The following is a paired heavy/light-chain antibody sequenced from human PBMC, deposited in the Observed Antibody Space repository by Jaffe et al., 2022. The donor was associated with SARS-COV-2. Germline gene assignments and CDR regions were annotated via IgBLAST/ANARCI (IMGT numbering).Light chain of an antibody. J-gene: IGLJ2*01. CDR3: SSYTGSSPFVV. CDR1: NSDVGSYNY. Sequence: QSALTQAASVSGSPGQSITISCTGTNSDVGSYNYVSWYQQHPGKAPKLMIYDVSNRPSGISNRFSGSKSGNTASLTISGLQAEDEANYYCSSYTGSSPFVVFGGGTKLTVL. CDR2: DVS. V-gene: IGLV2-14*01.
Heavy chain of an antibody. J-gene: IGHJ5*02. CDR3: ATSDYGFWSGYSNWFDP. Sequence: QVQLQESGPGLVKPSQTLSLTCTVSGASISSGAHYWSWIRQPAGKGLEWIGRIYTSGSTNYNPSLKSRVTISVDTSNNQFSLKLSSVTAADTAVYYCATSDYGFWSGYSNWFDPWGQGTLVTVSS. CDR1: GASISSGAHY. V-gene: IGHV4-61*02. D-gene: IGHD3-3*01. CDR2: IYTSGST.